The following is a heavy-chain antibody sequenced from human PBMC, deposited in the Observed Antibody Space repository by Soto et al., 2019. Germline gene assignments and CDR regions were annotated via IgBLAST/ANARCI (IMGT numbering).Heavy chain of an antibody. D-gene: IGHD3-22*01. CDR3: ARRSRYYLYDY. J-gene: IGHJ4*02. CDR1: GYTFTNYG. CDR2: ISAYNGNT. Sequence: ASVKVSCKASGYTFTNYGISWVRQAPGQGLEWMGWISAYNGNTKYAQKLQGRVTMTTDTSTSTAYMERRSLRSDDTAVDYCARRSRYYLYDYWGQGTLVTVSS. V-gene: IGHV1-18*01.